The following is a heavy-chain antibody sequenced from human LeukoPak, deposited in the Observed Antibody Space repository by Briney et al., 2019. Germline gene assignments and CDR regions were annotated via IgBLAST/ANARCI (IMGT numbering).Heavy chain of an antibody. CDR1: GFAFISYW. CDR2: INSDGSTT. CDR3: ARGHHYYDSSAYYY. V-gene: IGHV3-74*01. J-gene: IGHJ4*02. Sequence: GGSLRLSCAASGFAFISYWMHWVRQAPGKGLVWVSRINSDGSTTSYAAPVKGRFTISRDTAKNTLYLQMNSLRAEDTAVYYCARGHHYYDSSAYYYWGQGTLVTVSS. D-gene: IGHD3-22*01.